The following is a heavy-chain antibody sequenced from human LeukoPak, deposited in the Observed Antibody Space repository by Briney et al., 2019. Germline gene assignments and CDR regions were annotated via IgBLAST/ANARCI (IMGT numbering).Heavy chain of an antibody. CDR2: IWDDGTNQ. J-gene: IGHJ5*02. D-gene: IGHD2-2*01. CDR3: AREHCSSTSCYVFAH. V-gene: IGHV3-33*01. CDR1: GFTFSSYG. Sequence: GGSLRLSCAASGFTFSSYGMHWVRQAPGKGLEWVAHIWDDGTNQDYVDSVKGRFTISRDNAENTVYLQMNSLRAEDTATYYCAREHCSSTSCYVFAHWGLGTLVTVSS.